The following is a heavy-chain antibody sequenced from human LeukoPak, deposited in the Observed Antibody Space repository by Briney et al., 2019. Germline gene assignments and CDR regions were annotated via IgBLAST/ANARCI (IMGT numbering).Heavy chain of an antibody. D-gene: IGHD4-17*01. CDR2: ISGSGGST. CDR1: GFTFSDYA. CDR3: AKSVESAVTTTPYFDF. J-gene: IGHJ4*02. V-gene: IGHV3-23*01. Sequence: GGSLRLSCAASGFTFSDYAMSWVRQALGKGLKWVSVISGSGGSTYNADSVKGRFTISRDNSKNILYLQMNSLRAEDTAVYYCAKSVESAVTTTPYFDFWGQGALVTVSS.